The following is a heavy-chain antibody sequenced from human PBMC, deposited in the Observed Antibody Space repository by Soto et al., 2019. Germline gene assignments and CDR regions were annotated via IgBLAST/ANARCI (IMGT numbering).Heavy chain of an antibody. CDR3: ARVKAYYFSYGMDV. V-gene: IGHV1-69*01. J-gene: IGHJ6*02. CDR1: GGTFNNYA. Sequence: QVQLVQSGAEVKKSGSSVRVSCKASGGTFNNYAINWVRQAPGHGLQWMGGIIPISGTSNYAQKFQGRATITADESTTTAYMELSRLRSEDTAVYYCARVKAYYFSYGMDVWGQGTTVTVSS. CDR2: IIPISGTS.